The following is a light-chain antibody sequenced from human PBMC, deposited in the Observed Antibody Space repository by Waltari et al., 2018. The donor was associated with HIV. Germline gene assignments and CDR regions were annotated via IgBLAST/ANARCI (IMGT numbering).Light chain of an antibody. CDR3: QQRSSWPSIT. V-gene: IGKV3D-20*02. CDR2: GAS. CDR1: QSVRSNY. J-gene: IGKJ5*01. Sequence: EIVLTQSPGTLSLSPGERATLSCRASQSVRSNYLAWYQQKPGQAPRLLIYGASSRATGIPDRFSGSGSGTDFTLTISRLEPEDFVVYYCQQRSSWPSITFGQGTRLDI.